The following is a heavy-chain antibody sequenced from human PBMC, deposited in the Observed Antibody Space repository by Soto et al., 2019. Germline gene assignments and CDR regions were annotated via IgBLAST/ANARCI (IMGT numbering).Heavy chain of an antibody. CDR2: ISGSGGST. V-gene: IGHV3-23*01. CDR3: AKESRNCSSTSCYGPDSSSSPYYFDY. D-gene: IGHD2-2*01. CDR1: GFTFSSYA. Sequence: EVQLLESGGGLVQPGGSLRLSCAASGFTFSSYAMSWVRQAPGKGLEWVSAISGSGGSTYYADSVKGRFTISRDTSKKTLYLQMNSLRAEDTAVYYCAKESRNCSSTSCYGPDSSSSPYYFDYWGQGTLVTVSS. J-gene: IGHJ4*02.